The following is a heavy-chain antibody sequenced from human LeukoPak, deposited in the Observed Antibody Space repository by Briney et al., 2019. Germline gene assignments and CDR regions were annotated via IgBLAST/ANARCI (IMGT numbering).Heavy chain of an antibody. CDR1: GFTYSTHW. D-gene: IGHD3-16*01. CDR2: INNIGSTT. J-gene: IGHJ4*02. V-gene: IGHV3-74*01. CDR3: ARGGIGGCFDY. Sequence: GGSLRLXCAASGFTYSTHWMHWVRRAPGKGLESVSRINNIGSTTSYADSVRGRFTISSDNAKNTLYLQMNSLSAEDTAVYYCARGGIGGCFDYWGRGTLVTVSS.